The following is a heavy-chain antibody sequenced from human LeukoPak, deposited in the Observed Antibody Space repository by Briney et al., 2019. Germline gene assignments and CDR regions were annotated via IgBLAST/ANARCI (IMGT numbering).Heavy chain of an antibody. CDR1: GFTFSSYG. D-gene: IGHD3-9*01. CDR2: ISGSGGST. CDR3: AKFGPDDWLLSLDY. J-gene: IGHJ4*02. V-gene: IGHV3-23*01. Sequence: PGGSLRLSCAASGFTFSSYGMSWVRQAPGKGLEWVSAISGSGGSTYYADSVKGRFTISRDNSKNTLYLQMNSLRAEDTAVYYCAKFGPDDWLLSLDYWGQGTLVTVSS.